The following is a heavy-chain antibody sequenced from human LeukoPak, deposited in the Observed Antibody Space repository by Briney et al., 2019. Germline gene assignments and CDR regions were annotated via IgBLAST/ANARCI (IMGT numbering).Heavy chain of an antibody. V-gene: IGHV4-30-2*01. Sequence: SQTLSLTCAVSGGSISSGGYSWSWIRQPPGKGLEWIGYIYHSGSTYYNPSLKSRVTISVDRSKNQFSLKLSSVTAADTAVYYCARVGGYPGGSSWYGSGNWFDPWGQGTLVTVSS. CDR1: GGSISSGGYS. D-gene: IGHD6-13*01. CDR3: ARVGGYPGGSSWYGSGNWFDP. CDR2: IYHSGST. J-gene: IGHJ5*02.